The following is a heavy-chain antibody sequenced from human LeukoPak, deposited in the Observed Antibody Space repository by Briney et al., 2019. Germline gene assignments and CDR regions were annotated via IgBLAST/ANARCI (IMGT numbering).Heavy chain of an antibody. CDR1: GFTFRDYY. V-gene: IGHV3-11*04. D-gene: IGHD2-21*01. Sequence: GGSLRLSCAASGFTFRDYYMSWIRLAPGKGLEWVSYVSSSGSTINYADSVKGRFTISRDNAKKSLYLQMNSLRAEDTAVYYCARVAPNWFDPWGQGTLVTVSS. CDR2: VSSSGSTI. J-gene: IGHJ5*02. CDR3: ARVAPNWFDP.